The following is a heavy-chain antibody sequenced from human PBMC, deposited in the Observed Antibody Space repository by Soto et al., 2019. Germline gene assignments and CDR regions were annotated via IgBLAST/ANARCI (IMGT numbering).Heavy chain of an antibody. CDR1: GFTFSSYA. D-gene: IGHD6-6*01. V-gene: IGHV3-23*01. Sequence: PGGSLRLSCAASGFTFSSYAMSWVRQAPGKGLEWVSAISGSGGSTYYADSVKGRFTISRDNSKNTLYLQMNSLRAEDTAVYYCANWIEWYSSSSTRDYFDYWRQGTLVTVPS. J-gene: IGHJ4*02. CDR3: ANWIEWYSSSSTRDYFDY. CDR2: ISGSGGST.